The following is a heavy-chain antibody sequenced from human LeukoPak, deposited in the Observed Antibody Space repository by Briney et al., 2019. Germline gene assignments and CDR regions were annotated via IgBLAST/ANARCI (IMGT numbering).Heavy chain of an antibody. V-gene: IGHV3-11*01. CDR1: GFTFSDYY. CDR2: ISSSGSTK. CDR3: ARGEDWFAP. Sequence: PGGSLRLACAASGFTFSDYYMNWIRQAPGKGLEWDSYISSSGSTKYYADSVKGRFTISRDNAENSLYLQMNSLRAGDTAVYYCARGEDWFAPWGQGTLVTVS. J-gene: IGHJ5*02.